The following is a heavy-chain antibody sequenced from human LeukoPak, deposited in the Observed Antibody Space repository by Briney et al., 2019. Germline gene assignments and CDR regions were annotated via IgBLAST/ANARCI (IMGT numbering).Heavy chain of an antibody. CDR3: AREGGRQWLVSGTLDS. V-gene: IGHV4-61*01. Sequence: SETMSLTCTVSGGSVSSSRYYWTWIRQPPGKGLEWIGYVYHGSATYNPSLESRVTISMDTSKNQFSLKVTSVTAADTAVYYCAREGGRQWLVSGTLDSWGQGTLVTVSS. CDR2: VYHGSA. D-gene: IGHD6-19*01. CDR1: GGSVSSSRYY. J-gene: IGHJ5*01.